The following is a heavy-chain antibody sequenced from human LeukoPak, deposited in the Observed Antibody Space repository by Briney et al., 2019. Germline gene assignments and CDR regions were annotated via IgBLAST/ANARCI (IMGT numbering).Heavy chain of an antibody. CDR2: ISSRSNTI. CDR3: AREWHYDSNWFDL. J-gene: IGHJ5*02. CDR1: GFTFSSYN. Sequence: GGSLRLSCAASGFTFSSYNMDWVRQAPGKGLEWVSYISSRSNTIYYADSVKGRVTISRDNAQNSLYLQMDDLRAEDTAVYYCAREWHYDSNWFDLWGQGTLVTVSS. D-gene: IGHD1-7*01. V-gene: IGHV3-48*01.